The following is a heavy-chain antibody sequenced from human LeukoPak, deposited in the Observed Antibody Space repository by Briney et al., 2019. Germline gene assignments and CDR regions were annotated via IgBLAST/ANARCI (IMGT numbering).Heavy chain of an antibody. V-gene: IGHV1-18*01. J-gene: IGHJ5*02. CDR1: GYTFTSYG. D-gene: IGHD6-13*01. CDR2: ISAYNGNT. CDR3: AMDARRYSSSWYNWFDP. Sequence: ASVKVSCKASGYTFTSYGISWVRQAPGQGLEWMGWISAYNGNTNYAQKLQGRVTMTTDTSTSTAYMELRSLRSDDTAVYYCAMDARRYSSSWYNWFDPWGQGTLVTVSS.